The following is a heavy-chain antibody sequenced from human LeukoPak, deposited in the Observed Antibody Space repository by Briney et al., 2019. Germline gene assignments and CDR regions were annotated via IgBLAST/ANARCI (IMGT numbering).Heavy chain of an antibody. Sequence: GGSLRLSCAASGFTFSNYGLNWVRQAPGKGLEWVSGISGSGGSTYYADSVKGRFTISRDNAKNSLFLQLNSLRAGDTAVYYCARDRGGGSLYGMDVWGQGTTVTVSS. V-gene: IGHV3-23*01. CDR1: GFTFSNYG. CDR3: ARDRGGGSLYGMDV. CDR2: ISGSGGST. D-gene: IGHD2-15*01. J-gene: IGHJ6*02.